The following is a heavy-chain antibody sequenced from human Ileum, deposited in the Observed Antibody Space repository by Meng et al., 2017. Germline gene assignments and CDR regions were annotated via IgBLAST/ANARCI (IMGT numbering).Heavy chain of an antibody. CDR2: ISASGGT. Sequence: VQLVGSGGGLVPPGGSLRLSCAASGFTFSTYAMSWVRQAPGKGLEWVSSISASGGTNYADAVKGRFTVSRDNSKNTLFLQMTSLRAEDTAVYYCAKPAAGTGWGGSWGQGTLVTVSS. V-gene: IGHV3-23*04. CDR1: GFTFSTYA. CDR3: AKPAAGTGWGGS. J-gene: IGHJ5*02. D-gene: IGHD7-27*01.